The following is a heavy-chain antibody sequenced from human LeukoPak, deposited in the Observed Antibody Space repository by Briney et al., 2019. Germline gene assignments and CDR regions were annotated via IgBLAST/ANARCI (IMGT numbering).Heavy chain of an antibody. CDR3: ARQPYGTYCGGDCYQPYYFDY. CDR2: IYYSGST. D-gene: IGHD2-21*02. V-gene: IGHV4-39*01. J-gene: IGHJ4*02. Sequence: PSETLSLTCTVSDGSISSSNYYWGWIRQPPGKGLEWIGSIYYSGSTHYNPSPKSRVTVSVDTSKNQFSLKLRSVTAADTAVYYCARQPYGTYCGGDCYQPYYFDYWGQGTLVTVSS. CDR1: DGSISSSNYY.